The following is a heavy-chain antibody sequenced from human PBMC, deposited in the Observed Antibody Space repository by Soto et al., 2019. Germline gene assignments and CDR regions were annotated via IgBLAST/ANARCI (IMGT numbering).Heavy chain of an antibody. CDR2: IIPIFGTA. J-gene: IGHJ6*02. Sequence: QVQLVQSGAEVKKPGSSVKVSCKASGGTFSSYAISWVRQAPGQGLEWMGGIIPIFGTANYAQKFQGRVTITADESTSTAYTELSSLRSEETAVYYCARHVPAAGYSEGMDVWGQGTTVTVSS. D-gene: IGHD2-2*01. CDR3: ARHVPAAGYSEGMDV. CDR1: GGTFSSYA. V-gene: IGHV1-69*12.